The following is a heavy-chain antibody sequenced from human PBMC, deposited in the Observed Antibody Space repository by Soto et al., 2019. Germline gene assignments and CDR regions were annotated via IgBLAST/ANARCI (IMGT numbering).Heavy chain of an antibody. Sequence: TLSLTRTVSGVSISSGGYYWSWIRQHPGKGLEWIGYIYYSGSTYYNPSLKSRVTISVDTSKNQFSMKLSSVTAADTAVYYCARGGNYGEEYFQHWGQGTLVTVSS. V-gene: IGHV4-31*03. CDR1: GVSISSGGYY. J-gene: IGHJ1*01. D-gene: IGHD4-17*01. CDR2: IYYSGST. CDR3: ARGGNYGEEYFQH.